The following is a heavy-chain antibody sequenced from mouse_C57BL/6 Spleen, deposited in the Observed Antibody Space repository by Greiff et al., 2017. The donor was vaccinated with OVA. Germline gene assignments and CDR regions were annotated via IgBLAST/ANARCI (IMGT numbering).Heavy chain of an antibody. V-gene: IGHV1-55*01. D-gene: IGHD2-2*01. CDR2: IYPGSGST. J-gene: IGHJ3*01. CDR3: ARGGYGYDDAWFAY. Sequence: QVQLQQPGAELVKPGASVKMSCKASGYTFTSYWITWVKQRPGQGLEWIGDIYPGSGSTNYNEKFKSKATLTVDTSSSTAYMQLSSLTSEDSAGYYCARGGYGYDDAWFAYWGQGTLVTVSA. CDR1: GYTFTSYW.